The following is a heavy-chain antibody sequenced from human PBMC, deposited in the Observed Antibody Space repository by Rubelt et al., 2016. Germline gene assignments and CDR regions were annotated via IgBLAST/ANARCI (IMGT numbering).Heavy chain of an antibody. CDR1: GGSFSGYY. D-gene: IGHD6-13*01. J-gene: IGHJ5*02. Sequence: QVQLQQWGAGLLKPSETLSLTCAVYGGSFSGYYGSGIRQPQGKGLEWIGEINHSGSTNYNPSLKGRVSISVATSQHQFSLKLSPVTAAAPAVYYCARGGPPLYSSSWGWFDPWGQGTLVTVSS. CDR2: INHSGST. CDR3: ARGGPPLYSSSWGWFDP. V-gene: IGHV4-34*01.